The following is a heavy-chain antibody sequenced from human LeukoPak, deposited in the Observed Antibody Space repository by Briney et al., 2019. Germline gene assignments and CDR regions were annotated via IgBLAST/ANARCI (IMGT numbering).Heavy chain of an antibody. CDR3: AKGNWNYGDY. J-gene: IGHJ4*02. D-gene: IGHD1-7*01. V-gene: IGHV3-20*04. CDR1: GFTFDDYD. CDR2: INWNGAST. Sequence: GGSLRLSCAASGFTFDDYDMSWVRQVPGKGLEWVSAINWNGASTGYADSVKGRFTISRDNSRNTLYLQMNSLRAEDTAVYYCAKGNWNYGDYWGQGTLVTVSS.